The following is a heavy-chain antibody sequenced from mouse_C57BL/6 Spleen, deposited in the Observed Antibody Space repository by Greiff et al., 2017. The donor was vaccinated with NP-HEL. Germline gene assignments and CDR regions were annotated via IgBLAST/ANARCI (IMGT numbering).Heavy chain of an antibody. D-gene: IGHD3-3*01. CDR1: GYAFSSYW. Sequence: VQLQQSGAELVKPGASVKISCKASGYAFSSYWMNWVKQRPGKGLEWIGQIYPGDGDTNYNGKFKGKATLTADKSSSTAFMQLSSLTAEDSAVYFCAREGGRGAWFAYWGQGTLVTVSA. J-gene: IGHJ3*01. V-gene: IGHV1-80*01. CDR3: AREGGRGAWFAY. CDR2: IYPGDGDT.